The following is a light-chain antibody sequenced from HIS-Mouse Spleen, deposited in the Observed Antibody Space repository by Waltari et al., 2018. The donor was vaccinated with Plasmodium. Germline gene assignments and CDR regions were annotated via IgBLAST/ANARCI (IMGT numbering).Light chain of an antibody. J-gene: IGKJ3*01. CDR1: QSVSSN. CDR3: QQYNNWSFT. CDR2: GAS. Sequence: EIVMTQSPATLSVSPGERATLSCRASQSVSSNLAWYQQKPGQAPRRFIYGASTRATGIPARFSGGGSGTEFTLTIGSLQSEDFAVYYCQQYNNWSFTFGPGTRVDIK. V-gene: IGKV3-15*01.